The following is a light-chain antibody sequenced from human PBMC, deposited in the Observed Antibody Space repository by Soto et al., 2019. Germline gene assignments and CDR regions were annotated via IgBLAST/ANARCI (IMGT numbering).Light chain of an antibody. CDR1: QRVGSN. V-gene: IGKV3-15*01. CDR3: QQYNNWPWT. CDR2: GAS. Sequence: EIVMTQSPATLSVSPGERATLSCRASQRVGSNLAWYQQKPGQAPRLLVYGASTRATGIPVRYSGSWSGTEFTLTINSLQSEDVAVYYCQQYNNWPWTFAQGTKVEIQ. J-gene: IGKJ1*01.